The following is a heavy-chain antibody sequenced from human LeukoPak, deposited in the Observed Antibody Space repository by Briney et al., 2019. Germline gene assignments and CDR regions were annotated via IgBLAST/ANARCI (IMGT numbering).Heavy chain of an antibody. V-gene: IGHV1-3*01. CDR3: ARHHYNWGNFGY. D-gene: IGHD1-1*01. Sequence: ASVKVSCKASGYTFTSYAMHWVRQAPGQRLEWMGCINAGIGNTKYSQKFQGRVTITRDTSASTAYMELSSLRSEDTAVYYCARHHYNWGNFGYWGQGTLVTVSS. CDR2: INAGIGNT. CDR1: GYTFTSYA. J-gene: IGHJ4*02.